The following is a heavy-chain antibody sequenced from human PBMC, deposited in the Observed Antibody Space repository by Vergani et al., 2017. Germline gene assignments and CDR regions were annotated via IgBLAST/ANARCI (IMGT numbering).Heavy chain of an antibody. Sequence: QVQLQESGPGLVKPSQTLSLTCTVPGGSISSGGYYWSWIRQHPGKGLEWIGYIYYSGSTYYNPSLKSRVTISVDTSKNQFSLKLSSVTAADTAVYYCARWVDSSSPHLDYWGQGTLVTVSS. CDR2: IYYSGST. CDR3: ARWVDSSSPHLDY. CDR1: GGSISSGGYY. D-gene: IGHD6-6*01. J-gene: IGHJ4*02. V-gene: IGHV4-31*03.